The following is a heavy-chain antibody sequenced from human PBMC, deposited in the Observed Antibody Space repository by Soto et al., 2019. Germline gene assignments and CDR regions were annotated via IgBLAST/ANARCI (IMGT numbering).Heavy chain of an antibody. V-gene: IGHV3-21*01. CDR2: ISSSSSYI. CDR1: GFTFSSYA. D-gene: IGHD3-22*01. Sequence: GGSLRLSCAASGFTFSSYAMHWVRQAPGKGLEWVSSISSSSSYIYYADSVKGRFTISRDNAKNSLYLQMNSLRAEDTAVYYCARDPTTYYYDSSGPSGEWFDPWGQGTLVTVSS. J-gene: IGHJ5*02. CDR3: ARDPTTYYYDSSGPSGEWFDP.